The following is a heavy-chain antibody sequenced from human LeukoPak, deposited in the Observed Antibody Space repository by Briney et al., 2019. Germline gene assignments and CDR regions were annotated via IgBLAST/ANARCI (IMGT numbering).Heavy chain of an antibody. D-gene: IGHD2-2*01. J-gene: IGHJ4*02. CDR3: AKGLVPAAIRVVDY. CDR1: GFTFNSYA. CDR2: ISDSGGNT. V-gene: IGHV3-23*01. Sequence: GGSLRLSCAASGFTFNSYAMSWVRQAPWERLQWVSGISDSGGNTYYADSVRGRFTISRDNSQNTLYLQVNSLRAEDTAVYYCAKGLVPAAIRVVDYWGQGTLVTVSS.